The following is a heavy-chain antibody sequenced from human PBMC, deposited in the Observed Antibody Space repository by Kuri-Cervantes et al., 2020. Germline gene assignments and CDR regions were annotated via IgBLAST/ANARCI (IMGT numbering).Heavy chain of an antibody. CDR2: IYYSGST. J-gene: IGHJ4*02. D-gene: IGHD2-21*02. CDR3: ARARGDYYFDY. Sequence: SETLSLTCTVSAGSIRSYYWGWIRQPPGKGLEWIGSIYYSGSTYYNPSLKSRVTISVDTSKNQFSLKLSSVTAADTAVYYCARARGDYYFDYWGQGTLVTVSS. CDR1: AGSIRSYY. V-gene: IGHV4-39*07.